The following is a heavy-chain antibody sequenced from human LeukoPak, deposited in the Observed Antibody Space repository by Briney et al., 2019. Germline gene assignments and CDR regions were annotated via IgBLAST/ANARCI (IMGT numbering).Heavy chain of an antibody. V-gene: IGHV4-59*01. Sequence: SETLSLTCTVSGGSISNYYWSWIRQPPGKGLEWVGYMYYSGSTNYNPSLKSRVTISVDTSKNQFSLKLSSVTAADTAVYYCASSHPLGSNNDYYTPFDYCGQGTLVTASS. CDR1: GGSISNYY. CDR2: MYYSGST. D-gene: IGHD3-3*01. J-gene: IGHJ4*02. CDR3: ASSHPLGSNNDYYTPFDY.